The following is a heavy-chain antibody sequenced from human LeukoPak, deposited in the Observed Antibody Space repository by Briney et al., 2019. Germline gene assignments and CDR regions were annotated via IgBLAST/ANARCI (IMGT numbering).Heavy chain of an antibody. V-gene: IGHV4-39*01. CDR3: ARHVLRFLEWLSWAEVDWFEP. D-gene: IGHD3-3*01. J-gene: IGHJ5*02. Sequence: PSETLSLTCTVSGGSISSSRYYWGWLRQPPGKGLEWIGSIYYSGSTYYNPPLKSRVTISVDTSKNQFYLKLSSVTAADTAVYYCARHVLRFLEWLSWAEVDWFEPWGQGTLVTVSS. CDR2: IYYSGST. CDR1: GGSISSSRYY.